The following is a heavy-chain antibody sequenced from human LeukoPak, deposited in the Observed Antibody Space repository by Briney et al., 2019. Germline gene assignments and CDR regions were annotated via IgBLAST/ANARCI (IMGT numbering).Heavy chain of an antibody. Sequence: SQTLSLTCAVSGGSISSGGYSWSWIRQPPGKGLEWIGYIYHSGSTYYNPSLKSRVTISVDRSKNQFSLKLSPVTAADTAVYYCARGLIDGVLLDYWGQGTLVTVSS. CDR2: IYHSGST. CDR3: ARGLIDGVLLDY. V-gene: IGHV4-30-2*01. D-gene: IGHD3-10*01. CDR1: GGSISSGGYS. J-gene: IGHJ4*02.